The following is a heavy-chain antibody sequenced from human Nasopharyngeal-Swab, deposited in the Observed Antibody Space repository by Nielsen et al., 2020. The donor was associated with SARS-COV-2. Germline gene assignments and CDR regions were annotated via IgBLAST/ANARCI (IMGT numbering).Heavy chain of an antibody. CDR2: ISSDGSNK. V-gene: IGHV3-30-3*01. Sequence: GESLKISCAASGFTFSSYAMHWVRQAPGKGLEWVSVISSDGSNKYYADSVKGRFTISRDNSKNTLYLQMNRLRAEDTAVYCEREGVAATPYCDYWGQGTLVTVSS. CDR3: EREGVAATPYCDY. D-gene: IGHD2-15*01. CDR1: GFTFSSYA. J-gene: IGHJ4*02.